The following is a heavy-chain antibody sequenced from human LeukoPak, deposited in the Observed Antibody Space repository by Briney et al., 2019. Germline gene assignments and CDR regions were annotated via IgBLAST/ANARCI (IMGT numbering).Heavy chain of an antibody. CDR1: GFTFSSYG. CDR2: IWYDGSNK. CDR3: VRDVLPDNWFDP. V-gene: IGHV3-33*01. D-gene: IGHD2-15*01. Sequence: PGGSLRLSCAASGFTFSSYGMHWVRQAPGKGLEWVAVIWYDGSNKYYADSVKGRFTISRDNSKNTLYLQMNSLRAEDTAVYYCVRDVLPDNWFDPWGQGTLVTVSS. J-gene: IGHJ5*02.